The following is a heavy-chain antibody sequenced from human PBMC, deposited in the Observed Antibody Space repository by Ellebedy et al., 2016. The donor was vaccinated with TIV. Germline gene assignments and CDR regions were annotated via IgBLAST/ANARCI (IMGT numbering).Heavy chain of an antibody. CDR3: ARDSGGETPGFLDY. V-gene: IGHV3-48*01. Sequence: GESLKISCAASGFTFSSYSMNWVRQAPGKGLEWVSYISSSSSTIYYADSVKGRFTISRDNAKNSLYLQMNSLRAEDTAVYYCARDSGGETPGFLDYWGQGTLVTVSS. D-gene: IGHD3-16*01. CDR1: GFTFSSYS. J-gene: IGHJ4*02. CDR2: ISSSSSTI.